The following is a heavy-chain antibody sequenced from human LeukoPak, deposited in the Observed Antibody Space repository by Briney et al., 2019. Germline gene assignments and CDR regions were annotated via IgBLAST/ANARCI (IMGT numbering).Heavy chain of an antibody. CDR1: GGSISSYY. V-gene: IGHV4-4*07. Sequence: KASETLSLTCTVSGGSISSYYWSWIRQPAGKGLEWIGRIYPSGSTNYSPSLKSRVAMSIDTSKRQFSLKLNSVTAADTAVYYCARPKSIAAPHDAFDIWGQGTMVTVSS. J-gene: IGHJ3*02. CDR2: IYPSGST. D-gene: IGHD6-6*01. CDR3: ARPKSIAAPHDAFDI.